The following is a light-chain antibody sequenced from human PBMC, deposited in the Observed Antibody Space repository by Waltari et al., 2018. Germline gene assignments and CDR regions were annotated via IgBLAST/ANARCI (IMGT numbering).Light chain of an antibody. CDR1: QSGANF. CDR3: QQRNKWPLT. Sequence: DIVLTQSPATLSLSPGERATLSCRASQSGANFLAWYQQKPGQAPMLLIYDVSNRATDIPARFSGSGFATDFTLTISDVEPEDIAVYYCQQRNKWPLTFGGGTKVEIK. V-gene: IGKV3-11*01. J-gene: IGKJ4*01. CDR2: DVS.